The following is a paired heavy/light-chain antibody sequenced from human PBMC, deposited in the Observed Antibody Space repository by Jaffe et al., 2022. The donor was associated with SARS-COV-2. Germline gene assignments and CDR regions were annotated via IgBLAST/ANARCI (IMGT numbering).Light chain of an antibody. CDR1: SSDVADYNY. V-gene: IGLV2-14*01. Sequence: QSALTQPASVSGSPGQSITISCTGTSSDVADYNYVSWYQQHPDKAPKLMIYDVSNRPSGVSNRFSGSKSGNTASLTISGLQAEDEADYYCSSYTSSSPWVFGGGTKLTVL. CDR3: SSYTSSSPWV. J-gene: IGLJ3*02. CDR2: DVS.
Heavy chain of an antibody. CDR3: ARKGSGSYRFDY. V-gene: IGHV3-48*02. J-gene: IGHJ4*02. CDR1: GFIFSSYA. Sequence: EVQLVESGGGLVQPGGSLRLSCAASGFIFSSYAMGWVRQAPGKGLEWVSYISSSSSTIYYADSLKGRFTISRDNAKNSLYLHMNSLRDEDTAVYYCARKGSGSYRFDYWGQGTLVTVSS. D-gene: IGHD1-26*01. CDR2: ISSSSSTI.